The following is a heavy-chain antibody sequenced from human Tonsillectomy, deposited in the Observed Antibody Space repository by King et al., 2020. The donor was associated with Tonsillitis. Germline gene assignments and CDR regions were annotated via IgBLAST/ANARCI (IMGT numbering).Heavy chain of an antibody. CDR2: TSYDGSHK. CDR3: VRESYGEQYFDN. CDR1: GFSFSIYA. V-gene: IGHV3-30-3*01. J-gene: IGHJ4*02. D-gene: IGHD4-17*01. Sequence: QLVQSGGGVVQPGRSLRLSCAASGFSFSIYAMHWVRQAPAKGLEWVAVTSYDGSHKYYADSVTGRFTISRDNSKNTLYLQMNNLRAEDTALYYCVRESYGEQYFDNWGQGTLVTVSS.